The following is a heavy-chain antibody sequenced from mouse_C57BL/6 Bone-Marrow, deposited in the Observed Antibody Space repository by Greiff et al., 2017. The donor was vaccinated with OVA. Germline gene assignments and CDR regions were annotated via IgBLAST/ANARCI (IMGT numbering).Heavy chain of an antibody. Sequence: VQLQQPGAELVKPGASVKLSCKASGYTFTSYWMHWVKQRPGQGLEWIGMIHPNSGSTNYNEKFKSKATLTVDKSSSTAYMQLSSLTSEDSAVEYCASLYYGSSGAYWGQGTLVTVSA. D-gene: IGHD1-1*01. V-gene: IGHV1-64*01. J-gene: IGHJ3*01. CDR2: IHPNSGST. CDR3: ASLYYGSSGAY. CDR1: GYTFTSYW.